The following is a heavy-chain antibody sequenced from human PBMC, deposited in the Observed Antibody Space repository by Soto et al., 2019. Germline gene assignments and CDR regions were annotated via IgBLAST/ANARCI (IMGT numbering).Heavy chain of an antibody. Sequence: VQLVQSGAEVKKPGASVKVSCKASGYTFTSYAMHWVRQAPGQRLEWMGWINAGNGNTKYSQKFQGRVTITRDTSASTAYMELSSLRSEDTAVYYCAREYSGYDSYFDYWGQGTLVTVSS. V-gene: IGHV1-3*01. CDR2: INAGNGNT. CDR3: AREYSGYDSYFDY. J-gene: IGHJ4*02. CDR1: GYTFTSYA. D-gene: IGHD5-12*01.